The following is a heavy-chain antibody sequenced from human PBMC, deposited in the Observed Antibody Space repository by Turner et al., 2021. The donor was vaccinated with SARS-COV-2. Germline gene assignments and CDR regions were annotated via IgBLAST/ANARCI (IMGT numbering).Heavy chain of an antibody. D-gene: IGHD3-10*01. V-gene: IGHV3-23*01. J-gene: IGHJ4*02. CDR3: AKDLRGITYYYGSGTYEVIDY. CDR1: GFTFSSYA. CDR2: ISGSGGGT. Sequence: EVQLLESGGGLVQPGGSLSLSCAASGFTFSSYAMNWVRQAPGKGLEWVSVISGSGGGTHYADSVKGRFTISRDNSKNTLYLQMDSLRAEDTAVYYCAKDLRGITYYYGSGTYEVIDYWGQGTLVTVSS.